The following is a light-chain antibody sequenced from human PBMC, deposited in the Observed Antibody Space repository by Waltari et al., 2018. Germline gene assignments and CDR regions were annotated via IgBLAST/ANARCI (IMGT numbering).Light chain of an antibody. CDR2: GND. Sequence: QSVLTQPPSVSAAPGQKVTISCTGSASNIWNSYFSWYQQFPGAAPKVLIYGNDKRTTGIPDRFSGSKSGTSATLDITGLQTGDEADYYCGTWDNTLSAVFGGGTKVTVL. J-gene: IGLJ2*01. CDR3: GTWDNTLSAV. CDR1: ASNIWNSY. V-gene: IGLV1-51*02.